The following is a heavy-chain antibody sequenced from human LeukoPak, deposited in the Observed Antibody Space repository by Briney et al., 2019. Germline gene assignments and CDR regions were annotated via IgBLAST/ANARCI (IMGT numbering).Heavy chain of an antibody. CDR3: ARRFDF. V-gene: IGHV3-48*03. CDR2: ISRSDHDNTI. J-gene: IGHJ4*02. CDR1: GFTSSSDE. Sequence: PGGSLRLSCAVSGFTSSSDEMNWVRQTPGKGLEWVAKISRSDHDNTIYYADSVKGRFTISRDNAKKSLFLQMNSLRAEDTAIYYCARRFDFWGQGTRVTVSS.